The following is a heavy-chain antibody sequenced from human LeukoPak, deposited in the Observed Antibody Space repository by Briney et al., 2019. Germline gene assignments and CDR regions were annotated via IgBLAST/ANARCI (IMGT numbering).Heavy chain of an antibody. CDR2: INPNSGGT. J-gene: IGHJ4*02. D-gene: IGHD5-12*01. V-gene: IGHV1-2*02. CDR1: GYTFTGYY. Sequence: ASVKVSCKASGYTFTGYYMHWVRQAPGQGLEWMGWINPNSGGTNYAQRFQGRVTMTRDTSISTAYMELSRLRSDDTAVYYCARGDIVATIVDYWGQGTLVTVSS. CDR3: ARGDIVATIVDY.